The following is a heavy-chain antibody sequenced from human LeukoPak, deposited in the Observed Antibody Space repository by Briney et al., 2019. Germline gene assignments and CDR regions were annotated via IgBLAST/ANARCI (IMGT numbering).Heavy chain of an antibody. CDR3: AKDLRGFYGSGSSH. CDR2: LSGGST. J-gene: IGHJ4*02. D-gene: IGHD3-10*01. Sequence: GGSLRLSCAASGFTFSSYATSWVRQAPGKGLEWASALSGGSTYYADSVKGRFTISGDNSKNTLYLQMNSLRAEDTAVYYCAKDLRGFYGSGSSHWGQGTLVTVSS. V-gene: IGHV3-23*01. CDR1: GFTFSSYA.